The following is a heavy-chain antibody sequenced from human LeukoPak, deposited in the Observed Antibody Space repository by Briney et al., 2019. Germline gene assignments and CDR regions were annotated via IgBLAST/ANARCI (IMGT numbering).Heavy chain of an antibody. D-gene: IGHD6-13*01. V-gene: IGHV5-51*01. J-gene: IGHJ4*02. Sequence: KSGESLKISCKGSGYSFTSYWIGWVRQMPGKGLEWMGIIYPGDSDTRRSPSFQGQVTISADKSISTAYLQWSSLKASDTAMYYCASHRKEGSWYEDYWGQGTLVTVSS. CDR1: GYSFTSYW. CDR3: ASHRKEGSWYEDY. CDR2: IYPGDSDT.